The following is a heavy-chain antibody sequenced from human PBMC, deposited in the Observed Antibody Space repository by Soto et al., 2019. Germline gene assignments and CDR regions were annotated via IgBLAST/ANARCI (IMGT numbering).Heavy chain of an antibody. V-gene: IGHV6-1*01. CDR3: ARGLPITIPSEGFGF. CDR2: TYYGSKWFI. J-gene: IGHJ4*02. CDR1: GDSVSSNTAT. D-gene: IGHD3-10*01. Sequence: SQTLSLTCAISGDSVSSNTATWNWIRQSPSRGLEWLGRTYYGSKWFIEYAVSVKSRITINPDTSKNQFSLQLNSVTPEDTAVYYCARGLPITIPSEGFGFWDEGVLVTVSS.